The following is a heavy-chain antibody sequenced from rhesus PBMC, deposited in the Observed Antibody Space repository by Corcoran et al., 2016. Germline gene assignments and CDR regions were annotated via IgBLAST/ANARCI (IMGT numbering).Heavy chain of an antibody. J-gene: IGHJ6*01. V-gene: IGHV4-122*02. CDR3: ARDRPGLDS. CDR1: GGSISSGYYY. CDR2: IPYCGST. Sequence: QVQLQESGPGLVKPSETLSLTCAVSGGSISSGYYYWSWIRQPPGKGLEWIGYIPYCGSTSYNPSLKSRFTISRATSKNQVSLKLSAVTAADTAVYYCARDRPGLDSWGQGVVVTVSS.